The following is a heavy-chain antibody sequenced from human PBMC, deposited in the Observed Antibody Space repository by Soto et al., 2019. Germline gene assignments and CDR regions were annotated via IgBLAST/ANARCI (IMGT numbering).Heavy chain of an antibody. V-gene: IGHV4-59*01. Sequence: PSETLSLTCTVSGGSISSYYWSWIRQPPGKGLEWIGYIYYSGSTNYNPSLKSRVTISVDTSKNQFSLKLSSVTAADTAVYYCASGHRDYYDSSGYYFDYWGQGTLVTVSS. J-gene: IGHJ4*02. CDR2: IYYSGST. D-gene: IGHD3-22*01. CDR3: ASGHRDYYDSSGYYFDY. CDR1: GGSISSYY.